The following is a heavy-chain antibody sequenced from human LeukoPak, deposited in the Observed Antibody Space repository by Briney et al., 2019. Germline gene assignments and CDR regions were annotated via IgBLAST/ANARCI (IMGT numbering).Heavy chain of an antibody. D-gene: IGHD6-13*01. J-gene: IGHJ4*02. Sequence: ASVKVSCKASGYTFTSYYMHWVRQAPGQGLEWMGWINPNSGGTNYAQKFQGRVTMTRDTSISTAYMELSRLRSDDTAVYYCARDRGSSWYLVSYLLVWGQGTLVTVSS. CDR1: GYTFTSYY. CDR2: INPNSGGT. CDR3: ARDRGSSWYLVSYLLV. V-gene: IGHV1-2*02.